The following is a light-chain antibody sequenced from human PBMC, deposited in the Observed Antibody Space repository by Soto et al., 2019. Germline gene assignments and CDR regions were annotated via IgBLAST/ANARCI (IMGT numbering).Light chain of an antibody. J-gene: IGKJ5*01. CDR1: QSVSTN. V-gene: IGKV3-15*01. CDR2: GAS. Sequence: EIVITQSPATLSVSPGERATLSCRASQSVSTNLAWYQQKPGQAPRLLIYGASTRATGIPARFSGSGSGTDFTLTISSLEPEDSAVYYCQQRSNSPPWITFGQGTRLEIK. CDR3: QQRSNSPPWIT.